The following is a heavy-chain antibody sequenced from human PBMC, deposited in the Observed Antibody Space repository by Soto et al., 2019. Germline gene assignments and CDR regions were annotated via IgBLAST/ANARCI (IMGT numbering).Heavy chain of an antibody. Sequence: QVQLVESGGGVVQPGRSLRLSCVASGFTFSNYAIHWVRQAPGKGLEWVAVMSYDGKNDHYADSVKGRFAVSRENSRNTVYLQMNSLRPEDTAVYYCARDFQVVVASGQYWGQGTLVSVSS. J-gene: IGHJ4*02. D-gene: IGHD2-15*01. CDR3: ARDFQVVVASGQY. V-gene: IGHV3-30*09. CDR1: GFTFSNYA. CDR2: MSYDGKND.